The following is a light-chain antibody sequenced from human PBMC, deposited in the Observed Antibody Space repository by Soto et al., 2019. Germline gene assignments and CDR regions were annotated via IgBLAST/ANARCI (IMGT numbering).Light chain of an antibody. CDR2: DVS. Sequence: QSALTQPASVSGSPGQSITISCTGTSSDVGDSNYVSWYQQHPGKAPKLMIYDVSNRPSGVSNRFSGSKSGNTASLTISGLQTEDEADYYCSSYTRSSNPYVFGTGTKVTVL. J-gene: IGLJ1*01. V-gene: IGLV2-14*01. CDR1: SSDVGDSNY. CDR3: SSYTRSSNPYV.